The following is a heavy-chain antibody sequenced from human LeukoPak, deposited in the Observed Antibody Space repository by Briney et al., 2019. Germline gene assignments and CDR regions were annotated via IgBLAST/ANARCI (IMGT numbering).Heavy chain of an antibody. V-gene: IGHV6-1*01. CDR2: TFYRSKWYN. J-gene: IGHJ6*02. CDR3: ARGRRVYYGMDV. Sequence: SQTLSLTCAISADSVSSNSAGWNWIRQSPSKGIEWLERTFYRSKWYNDYAVSVISRITINPDTSKNQFSLQLNSVTPEDTAVYYCARGRRVYYGMDVWGQGTTVTVSS. CDR1: ADSVSSNSAG.